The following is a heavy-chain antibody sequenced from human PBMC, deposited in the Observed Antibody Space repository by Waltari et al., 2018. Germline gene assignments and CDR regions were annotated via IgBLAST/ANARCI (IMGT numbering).Heavy chain of an antibody. J-gene: IGHJ4*02. D-gene: IGHD5-12*01. CDR2: IIPIFGTA. V-gene: IGHV1-69*01. CDR3: ARSRGYSGYDYGGDFDY. Sequence: QVQLVQSGAEVKKPGSSVKVSCKASGGTFSSYAISWLRQAPGQGLEWMGGIIPIFGTANYAQKFQGRVTITADESTSTAYMELSSLRSEDTAVYYCARSRGYSGYDYGGDFDYWGQGTLVTVSS. CDR1: GGTFSSYA.